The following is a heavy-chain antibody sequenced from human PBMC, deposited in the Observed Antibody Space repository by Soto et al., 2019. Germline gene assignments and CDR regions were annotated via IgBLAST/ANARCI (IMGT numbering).Heavy chain of an antibody. V-gene: IGHV2-5*01. Sequence: SGPTLVNPTQTLTLTCTFSGFSLRTSGVGVGWIRQPPGKAPEWLALIYWNDDKCYSPSLKSRLTITKDTSKNQVVLTMTDMDPVDTGTYYCAQRLGSRGSFDYWGQGSLVTVSS. D-gene: IGHD6-25*01. CDR2: IYWNDDK. CDR1: GFSLRTSGVG. CDR3: AQRLGSRGSFDY. J-gene: IGHJ4*02.